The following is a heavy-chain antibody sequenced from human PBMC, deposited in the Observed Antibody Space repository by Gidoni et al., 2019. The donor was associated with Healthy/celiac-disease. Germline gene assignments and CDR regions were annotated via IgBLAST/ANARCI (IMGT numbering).Heavy chain of an antibody. Sequence: EVQLVESGGGLVQPGRSLRLSCAASGFTFDAYAMHWVRQAPGKGLEWVSGISWNSGSIGYADSVKGRFTISRDNAKNSLYLQMNSLRAEDTALYYCAKDSSWDSSGDAFDIWGQGTMVTVSS. J-gene: IGHJ3*02. D-gene: IGHD3-22*01. CDR3: AKDSSWDSSGDAFDI. CDR1: GFTFDAYA. CDR2: ISWNSGSI. V-gene: IGHV3-9*01.